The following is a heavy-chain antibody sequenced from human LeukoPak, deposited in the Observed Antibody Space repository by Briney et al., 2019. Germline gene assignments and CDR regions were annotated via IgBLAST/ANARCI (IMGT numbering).Heavy chain of an antibody. J-gene: IGHJ4*02. CDR2: IFPGDSDS. Sequence: GESLKISCQISGYSFTNYWIGWMRQLPGKGLEWVGIIFPGDSDSHYSPSFRGQVTLSVDQSNTTAYLQWDSLKASDSAMYYCVRHQRWSYHFGYWGQGSLITVSS. V-gene: IGHV5-51*01. CDR1: GYSFTNYW. D-gene: IGHD1-26*01. CDR3: VRHQRWSYHFGY.